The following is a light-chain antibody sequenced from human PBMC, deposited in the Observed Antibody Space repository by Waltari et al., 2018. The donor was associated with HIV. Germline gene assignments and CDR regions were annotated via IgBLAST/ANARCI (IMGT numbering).Light chain of an antibody. V-gene: IGKV3-20*01. Sequence: EIVFTQSPGSLSFSPGQRATLSCRGSQSVSSNYLAWYQQKPGQAPRLLIYGASSRVTAIPDRFSGSGSVTDFTLTISRLEPEDSAVYYCQQYGTSPRTFGGGTKVEIK. CDR2: GAS. CDR3: QQYGTSPRT. CDR1: QSVSSNY. J-gene: IGKJ4*01.